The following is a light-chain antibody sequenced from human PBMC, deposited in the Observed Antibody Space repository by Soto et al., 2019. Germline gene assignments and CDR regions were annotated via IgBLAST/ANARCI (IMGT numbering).Light chain of an antibody. J-gene: IGLJ2*01. CDR3: CSYAGSYTLV. CDR2: DVS. V-gene: IGLV2-11*01. CDR1: SSDVGGYNY. Sequence: QSALTQPRSVSGSPGQSVTISCTGTSSDVGGYNYVSWYQQHPGKAPKLMIYDVSNRPSGVPDRFSGSKSGNTASLTISGLQAEDEADYYCCSYAGSYTLVFVGGTKLTVL.